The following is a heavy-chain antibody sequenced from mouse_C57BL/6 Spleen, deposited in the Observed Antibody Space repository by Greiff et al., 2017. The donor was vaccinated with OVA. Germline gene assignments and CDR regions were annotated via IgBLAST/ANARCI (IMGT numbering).Heavy chain of an antibody. D-gene: IGHD1-1*01. J-gene: IGHJ2*01. Sequence: VQLQQSGAELVKPGASVKLSCTASGFNIKDYYMHWVKQRTEQGLEWIGRIDPEDGETKYAPKFKGKATITADTSSNTAYLQLSSLTSEDTAVYYCARDYGSSPSFDYWGQGTTLTVSS. CDR1: GFNIKDYY. V-gene: IGHV14-2*01. CDR3: ARDYGSSPSFDY. CDR2: IDPEDGET.